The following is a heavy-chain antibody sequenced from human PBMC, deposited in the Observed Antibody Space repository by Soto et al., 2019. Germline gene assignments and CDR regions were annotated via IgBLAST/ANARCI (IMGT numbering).Heavy chain of an antibody. CDR1: GFTFSSYA. D-gene: IGHD3-3*01. J-gene: IGHJ5*01. CDR2: ISGSGGST. CDR3: AKGPFLLEWLSPLES. V-gene: IGHV3-23*01. Sequence: EVQLLESGGGLVQPGESLRLSCAASGFTFSSYAMSWVRQAPGKGLEWVSAISGSGGSTYYADSVKGRFTISRDNSKNTLYLQMNSLRAEDTAVYYCAKGPFLLEWLSPLESWGQGTLVTVSS.